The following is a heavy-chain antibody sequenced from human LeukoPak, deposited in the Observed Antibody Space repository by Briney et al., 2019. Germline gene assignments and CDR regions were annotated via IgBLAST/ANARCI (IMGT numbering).Heavy chain of an antibody. Sequence: PSETLSLTCAVYGGSFSGYYWSWIRQPPGKGLEWIGEINHSGSTNYNPSLKSRVTISVDTSKNQFSLKLSSVTAADTAVYYCARAVWRGYYFDYWGQGTLVTVSS. CDR1: GGSFSGYY. V-gene: IGHV4-34*01. D-gene: IGHD3-3*01. J-gene: IGHJ4*02. CDR3: ARAVWRGYYFDY. CDR2: INHSGST.